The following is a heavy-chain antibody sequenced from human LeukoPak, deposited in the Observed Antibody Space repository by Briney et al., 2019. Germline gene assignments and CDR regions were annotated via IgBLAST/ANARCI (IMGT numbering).Heavy chain of an antibody. J-gene: IGHJ5*02. CDR3: ARGPDCSSTSRYESWFDP. D-gene: IGHD2-2*01. CDR2: INHSGST. Sequence: SETLSLTCAVYGGSFSGYCWSWIRQPPGKGLEWIGEINHSGSTNYNPSLKSQATISVDTSKNQFSLKLNSVTAADTAVYYCARGPDCSSTSRYESWFDPWGQGTLVTVSS. V-gene: IGHV4-34*01. CDR1: GGSFSGYC.